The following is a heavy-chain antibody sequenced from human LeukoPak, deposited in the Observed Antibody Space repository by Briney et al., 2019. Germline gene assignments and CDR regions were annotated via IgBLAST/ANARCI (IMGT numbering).Heavy chain of an antibody. J-gene: IGHJ5*02. V-gene: IGHV1-69*13. CDR1: GGTFSSYA. Sequence: SVKVSCKASGGTFSSYAISWVRQAPGQGLEWMGGIIPIFGAANYAQKFQGRVTITADESTSTAYMELSSLRSEDTAVYYCARNREYCSGGSCYHWFDPWGQGTLVTVSS. CDR2: IIPIFGAA. D-gene: IGHD2-15*01. CDR3: ARNREYCSGGSCYHWFDP.